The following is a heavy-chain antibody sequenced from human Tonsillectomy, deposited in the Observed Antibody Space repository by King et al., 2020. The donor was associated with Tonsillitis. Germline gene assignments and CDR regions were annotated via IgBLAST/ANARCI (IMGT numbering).Heavy chain of an antibody. CDR1: GGSISSYY. Sequence: VQLQESGPGLVKPSETLSLTCTVSGGSISSYYWNWIRQPPGKGLEWIGYIPYSGSTNYNPSLKSRVTISIDTSKKQFSLKLDSVTAAATAVYYCARPLNPYWYFDLWGHGALVTVSS. J-gene: IGHJ2*01. CDR2: IPYSGST. V-gene: IGHV4-59*08. CDR3: ARPLNPYWYFDL.